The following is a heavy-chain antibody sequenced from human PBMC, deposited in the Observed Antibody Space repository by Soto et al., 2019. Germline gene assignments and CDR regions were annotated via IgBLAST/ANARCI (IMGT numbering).Heavy chain of an antibody. D-gene: IGHD6-19*01. Sequence: SETLSFTCTVSDGSISSYYWSWIRQPPGKGLEWIGYIYYSGSTNYNPSLKSRVTISVDTSKNQFSLKLSSVTAADTAVYYCARHGSPRIAVARHLDYWGQGTLDTVSS. J-gene: IGHJ4*02. V-gene: IGHV4-59*08. CDR3: ARHGSPRIAVARHLDY. CDR1: DGSISSYY. CDR2: IYYSGST.